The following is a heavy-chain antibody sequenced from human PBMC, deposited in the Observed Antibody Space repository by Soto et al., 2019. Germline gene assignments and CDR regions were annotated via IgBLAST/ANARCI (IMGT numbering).Heavy chain of an antibody. CDR1: GFSFSSYD. CDR2: IGTAGDT. J-gene: IGHJ6*02. Sequence: GGSVRLSCVGFGFSFSSYDLQWVRQATGKGLEWVSAIGTAGDTYYPGSVKGRFTTSRENANNSLYLQMNSLRAGDTAVYYCARSPPGGYHYYYGMDVWGQGTTVTVSS. CDR3: ARSPPGGYHYYYGMDV. V-gene: IGHV3-13*04. D-gene: IGHD3-22*01.